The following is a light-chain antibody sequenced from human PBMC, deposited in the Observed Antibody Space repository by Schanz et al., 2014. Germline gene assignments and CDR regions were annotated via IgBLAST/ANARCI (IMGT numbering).Light chain of an antibody. J-gene: IGLJ2*01. Sequence: QSVLTQPPSASGSPGQSVTISCTGTSSDVGGYNYVSWYQQHPGKAPKLLIYEVSLRPSGVPDRFSGSKSGNTASLTVSGLQAEDEADYYCSSYAGSNKIFGGGTKLTVV. CDR3: SSYAGSNKI. CDR1: SSDVGGYNY. V-gene: IGLV2-8*01. CDR2: EVS.